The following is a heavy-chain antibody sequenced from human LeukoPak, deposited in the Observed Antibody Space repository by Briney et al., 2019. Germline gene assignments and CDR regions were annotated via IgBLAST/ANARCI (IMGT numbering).Heavy chain of an antibody. CDR1: GYTFTGYY. D-gene: IGHD6-19*01. CDR3: ARDLGTASSGGY. CDR2: INPNSGGT. Sequence: ASVKVSCKASGYTFTGYYMHWVRQAPGQGLEWTGWINPNSGGTNYAQKFQGRVTMTRDTSISTAYMELSRLRSDDTAVYYCARDLGTASSGGYWGQGTLVTVSS. V-gene: IGHV1-2*02. J-gene: IGHJ4*02.